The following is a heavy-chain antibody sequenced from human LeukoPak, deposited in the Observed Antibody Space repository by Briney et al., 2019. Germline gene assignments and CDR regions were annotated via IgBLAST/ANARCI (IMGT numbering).Heavy chain of an antibody. J-gene: IGHJ4*02. D-gene: IGHD2-15*01. CDR1: GYTFTGHY. CDR2: INTNTGNP. V-gene: IGHV7-4-1*02. CDR3: ARVSAGYCSGGSCYPAGQ. Sequence: GASVKVSCKASGYTFTGHYIYWVRQAPGQGLEWMGWINTNTGNPTYAQGFTGRFVFSLDTSVSTAYLQISSLKAEDTAVYYCARVSAGYCSGGSCYPAGQWGQGTLVTVSS.